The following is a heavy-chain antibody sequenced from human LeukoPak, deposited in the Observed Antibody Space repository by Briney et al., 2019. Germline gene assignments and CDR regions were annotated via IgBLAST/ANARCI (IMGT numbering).Heavy chain of an antibody. D-gene: IGHD3-10*01. CDR2: IYHTGST. J-gene: IGHJ4*02. CDR3: ARLRGYSYYFDS. CDR1: GGSISTGGYS. Sequence: SETLSVTCGVSGGSISTGGYSWRWIRQPPGKGLEWIGYIYHTGSTYFNPSLKSRITISVDRSKNQFSLKLSSVNAADTAVYFCARLRGYSYYFDSWGQGTLVTVSS. V-gene: IGHV4-30-2*01.